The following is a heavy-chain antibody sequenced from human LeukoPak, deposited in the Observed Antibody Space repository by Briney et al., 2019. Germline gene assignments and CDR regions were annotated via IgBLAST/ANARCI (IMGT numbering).Heavy chain of an antibody. V-gene: IGHV4-39*01. CDR2: IYYSGST. D-gene: IGHD3-22*01. J-gene: IGHJ3*02. Sequence: SETLSLTCTVSGGSISSSSYYWGWIRQPPGKGLEWIGSIYYSGSTYYNPSLKSRVTISVDTSKNQFSLKLSSVTAADTAVYYCARFKSHYDSSGYYAFDIWGQGTMVTVSS. CDR1: GGSISSSSYY. CDR3: ARFKSHYDSSGYYAFDI.